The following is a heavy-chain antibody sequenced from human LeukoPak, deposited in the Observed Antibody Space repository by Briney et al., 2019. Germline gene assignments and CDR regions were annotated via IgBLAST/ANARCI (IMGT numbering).Heavy chain of an antibody. J-gene: IGHJ3*02. Sequence: GGSLRLSCAASGFTFDDYAMHWVRQAPGKGLEWVSGISWNSGSIGYADSVKGRFTISRDNAKNSLYLQMNSLRAEDTALYYCAKDRAYYDFVPRAVDIWGQGTMVTVSS. CDR1: GFTFDDYA. D-gene: IGHD3-3*01. CDR2: ISWNSGSI. V-gene: IGHV3-9*01. CDR3: AKDRAYYDFVPRAVDI.